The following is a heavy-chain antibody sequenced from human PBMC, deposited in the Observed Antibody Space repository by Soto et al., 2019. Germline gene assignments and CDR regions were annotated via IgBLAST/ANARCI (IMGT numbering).Heavy chain of an antibody. CDR2: IYYSGST. CDR1: GGSISSGGYY. V-gene: IGHV4-31*03. D-gene: IGHD2-15*01. Sequence: SETLSHTCTVSGGSISSGGYYWSWVRKHPGKGLEWIGYIYYSGSTYYNPSLKSRVTISVDTSKNQFSLKLSSVTAADTAVYYCARGSVVAATLFDYWGQGTLVTVSS. CDR3: ARGSVVAATLFDY. J-gene: IGHJ4*02.